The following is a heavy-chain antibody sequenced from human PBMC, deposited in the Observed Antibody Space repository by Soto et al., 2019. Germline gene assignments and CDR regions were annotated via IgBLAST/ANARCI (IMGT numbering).Heavy chain of an antibody. Sequence: QVQLQESGPGLVKPSETLSLTCTVSGGSISSYYWSWIRQPPGKGLEWIGYIYYSGSTNYNPSLNSRLXMSVDTAKNQFSLKLSSVTAADTAVYYCARLLFGAANWFDPWGQGTLVTVSS. V-gene: IGHV4-59*01. CDR1: GGSISSYY. D-gene: IGHD3-10*01. CDR3: ARLLFGAANWFDP. J-gene: IGHJ5*02. CDR2: IYYSGST.